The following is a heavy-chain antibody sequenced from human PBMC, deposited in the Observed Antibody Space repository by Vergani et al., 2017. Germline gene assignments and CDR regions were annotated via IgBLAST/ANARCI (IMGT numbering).Heavy chain of an antibody. D-gene: IGHD3-10*01. Sequence: QVQLQESGPGLVKPSETLSLTCTVSNDSVSNTFYYWGWIRQTPGKGLEWIGSIYYSGSTYYNPSLESRVTMSVDTSKSQFSLKLSSVTAADTAVYYCARLMESLLWFGELSPYYGMDVWGQGTTVTVSS. V-gene: IGHV4-39*01. J-gene: IGHJ6*02. CDR3: ARLMESLLWFGELSPYYGMDV. CDR2: IYYSGST. CDR1: NDSVSNTFYY.